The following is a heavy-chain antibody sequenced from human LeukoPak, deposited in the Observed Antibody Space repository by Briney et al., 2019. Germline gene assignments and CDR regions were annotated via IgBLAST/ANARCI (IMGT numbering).Heavy chain of an antibody. CDR2: IWEDGSVN. J-gene: IGHJ4*02. CDR1: GFTFSSYG. Sequence: GGSLRLSCAVSGFTFSSYGVHWVRQAPGKGPEWVAVIWEDGSVNYYPDSVKGRFTISRDKSRNTLYPQMNSLRAEDTAVYYCARVRKPTKNSGYYLDYWGRGTLVTVS. V-gene: IGHV3-33*01. CDR3: ARVRKPTKNSGYYLDY. D-gene: IGHD2-21*01.